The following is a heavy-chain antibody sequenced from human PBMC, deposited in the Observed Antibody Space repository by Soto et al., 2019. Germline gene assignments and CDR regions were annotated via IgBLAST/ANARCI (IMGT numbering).Heavy chain of an antibody. J-gene: IGHJ6*02. Sequence: PGGSLRLSCAASGFTFRSYAMSWVRQAPGKGLEWVSAISGSGGSTYYADSVKGRFTISRDNSKNTLYLQMNSLRAEDTAVYYCSKDMKDGILYFYGMDVWGQGTRVTVSS. D-gene: IGHD1-20*01. CDR2: ISGSGGST. V-gene: IGHV3-23*01. CDR3: SKDMKDGILYFYGMDV. CDR1: GFTFRSYA.